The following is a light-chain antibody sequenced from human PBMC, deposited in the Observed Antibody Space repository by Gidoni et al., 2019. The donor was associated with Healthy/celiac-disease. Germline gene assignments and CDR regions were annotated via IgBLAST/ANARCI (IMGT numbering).Light chain of an antibody. J-gene: IGKJ1*01. Sequence: DIVMTQSPDSLAVSLGERATINCKSSRSVLYSSNNKNYLAWYQQKPGQPPKLLIYWASTRESGVPDRFSGSAPGTDFPLTISSLQAEDVAVYYCQQYYSTLRTFGQGTKVEIK. CDR2: WAS. CDR3: QQYYSTLRT. CDR1: RSVLYSSNNKNY. V-gene: IGKV4-1*01.